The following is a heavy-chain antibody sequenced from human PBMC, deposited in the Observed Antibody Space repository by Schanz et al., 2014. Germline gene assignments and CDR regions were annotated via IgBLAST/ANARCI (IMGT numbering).Heavy chain of an antibody. CDR1: RSTFSSYT. Sequence: QGQLVQSGPEVKKPGASVKVSCKASRSTFSSYTISWVRQARGQGLEWVGRFIPILDVGNYAQQFQGRVTFTADKSTSTAYMELSSLRYEDTALYYCARGTMPGTFDIWGQGTMVTVSS. CDR2: FIPILDVG. D-gene: IGHD2-2*01. V-gene: IGHV1-69*02. CDR3: ARGTMPGTFDI. J-gene: IGHJ3*02.